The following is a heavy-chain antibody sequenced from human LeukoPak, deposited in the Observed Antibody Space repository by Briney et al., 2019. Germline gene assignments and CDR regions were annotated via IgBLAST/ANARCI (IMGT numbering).Heavy chain of an antibody. CDR2: FSGPGKT. CDR1: GFTLSNSA. Sequence: GGSLRLSCAASGFTLSNSAMSWVRQAPGKGLEWVSGFSGPGKTYYADSVKGRFTISRDTSKSTPYLQINSLRAEDTAVYYCAKAWWSTSSGGDSFGIWGQGTMVTVSS. CDR3: AKAWWSTSSGGDSFGI. D-gene: IGHD6-6*01. V-gene: IGHV3-23*01. J-gene: IGHJ3*02.